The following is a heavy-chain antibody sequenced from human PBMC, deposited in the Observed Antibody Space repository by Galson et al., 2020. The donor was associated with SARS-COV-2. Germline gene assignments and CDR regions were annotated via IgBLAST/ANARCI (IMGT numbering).Heavy chain of an antibody. CDR2: INPNSGGT. V-gene: IGHV1-2*02. D-gene: IGHD3-22*01. CDR3: ASSLGDSSGYYLPYYYYYGMDV. Sequence: ASVKVSCKASGYTFTGYYMHWVRQAPGQGLEWMGWINPNSGGTNYAQQFQGRVTMTRDTSISTAYMELSRLRSDDTAVYYCASSLGDSSGYYLPYYYYYGMDVWGQGTTVTVSS. CDR1: GYTFTGYY. J-gene: IGHJ6*02.